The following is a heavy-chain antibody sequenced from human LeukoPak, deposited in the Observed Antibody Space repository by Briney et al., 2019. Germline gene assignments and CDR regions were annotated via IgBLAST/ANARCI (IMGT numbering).Heavy chain of an antibody. CDR1: GGSFSGYY. CDR3: ARSPPDYYGSGSNYPSYYFDY. Sequence: SETLSLTCAVYGGSFSGYYWSWIRQPPGRGLEWIGEINHSGSTNYNPSLKSRVTISVDTSKNQFSLKLSSVTAADTAVYYCARSPPDYYGSGSNYPSYYFDYRGQGTLVTVSS. D-gene: IGHD3-10*01. CDR2: INHSGST. V-gene: IGHV4-34*01. J-gene: IGHJ4*02.